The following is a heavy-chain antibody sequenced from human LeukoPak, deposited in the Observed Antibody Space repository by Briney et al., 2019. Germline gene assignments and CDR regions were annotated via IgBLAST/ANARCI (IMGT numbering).Heavy chain of an antibody. CDR3: ARDNSVGDNAWWFDR. D-gene: IGHD1-26*01. Sequence: ASVKVSCKASGGTFSSYAISWVRQAPGQGLEWMGGIIPIFGTANYAQKFQGRVTMTRDMSTSTDYMELSSLRCEDTAIYYCARDNSVGDNAWWFDRWGQGTLVTVSS. J-gene: IGHJ5*02. V-gene: IGHV1-69*05. CDR2: IIPIFGTA. CDR1: GGTFSSYA.